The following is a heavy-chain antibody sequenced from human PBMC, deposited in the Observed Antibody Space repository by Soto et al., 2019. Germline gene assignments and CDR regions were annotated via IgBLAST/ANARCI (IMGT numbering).Heavy chain of an antibody. CDR2: ISSSSSTI. D-gene: IGHD2-21*01. CDR1: GFTFSSYS. Sequence: PGGSLRLSCAASGFTFSSYSMNWVRQAPGKGLEWVSYISSSSSTIYYADSVKGRFTISRDNAKNSLYLQMNSLRDEDTAVYYCARLPRGIPCYYGMDVWGQGTTGTVSS. J-gene: IGHJ6*02. CDR3: ARLPRGIPCYYGMDV. V-gene: IGHV3-48*02.